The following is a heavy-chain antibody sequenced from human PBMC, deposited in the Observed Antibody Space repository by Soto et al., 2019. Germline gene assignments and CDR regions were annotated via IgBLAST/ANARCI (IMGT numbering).Heavy chain of an antibody. V-gene: IGHV1-46*01. J-gene: IGHJ4*02. CDR3: VEEFSPGLFEY. Sequence: ASVKVSCKASGYTFTNYYMHWVRQAPGQGLEWMGFIVPASGGAGYTEKFLGRMTISRDTSTTTVYMELSSLRFEDTAVYYCVEEFSPGLFEYWGQGTLVTVSS. CDR2: IVPASGGA. CDR1: GYTFTNYY.